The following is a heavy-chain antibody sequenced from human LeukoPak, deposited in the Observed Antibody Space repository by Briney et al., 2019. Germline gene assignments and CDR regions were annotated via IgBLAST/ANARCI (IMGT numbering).Heavy chain of an antibody. CDR1: GGYISSGNYY. CDR3: ARQYSDILTGYHRGELYWYFDL. V-gene: IGHV4-61*02. CDR2: IYSSGST. J-gene: IGHJ2*01. Sequence: NPSETLSLTCTVSGGYISSGNYYWSWIRQPAGKGLEWIGRIYSSGSTNYNPSLKSRVTISLDTSKNQFSLKLSSVTAADTAVYYCARQYSDILTGYHRGELYWYFDLWGRGTLVTVSS. D-gene: IGHD3-9*01.